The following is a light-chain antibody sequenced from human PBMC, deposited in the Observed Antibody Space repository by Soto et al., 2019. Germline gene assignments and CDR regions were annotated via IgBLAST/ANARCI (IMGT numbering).Light chain of an antibody. CDR1: QSIINY. CDR2: AAS. J-gene: IGKJ2*01. Sequence: DIQMTQSPSSLSASVGDRVTITCRASQSIINYLNWYQQKPGKAPKLLISAASGLQSGVPSRFSGSGSGTDFTLTISSLHPEDFATYYCQQGYTTPSFGQGTKLEI. V-gene: IGKV1-39*01. CDR3: QQGYTTPS.